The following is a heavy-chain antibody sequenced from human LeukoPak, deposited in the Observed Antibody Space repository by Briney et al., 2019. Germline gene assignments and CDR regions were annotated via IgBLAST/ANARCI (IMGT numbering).Heavy chain of an antibody. CDR3: ASWRTYYYDSSGYPFPLMDV. CDR1: GYTFTSYD. J-gene: IGHJ6*02. CDR2: MNPNSGNT. D-gene: IGHD3-22*01. Sequence: ASVKVSCKASGYTFTSYDINWVRQATGQGLEWMGWMNPNSGNTGYAQKFQGRVTMTRNTSISTAYMELSSLRSEDTAVYYCASWRTYYYDSSGYPFPLMDVWGQGTTVTVS. V-gene: IGHV1-8*01.